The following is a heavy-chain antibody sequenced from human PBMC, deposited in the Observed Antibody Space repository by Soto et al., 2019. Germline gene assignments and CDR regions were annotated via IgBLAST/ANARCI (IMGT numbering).Heavy chain of an antibody. CDR3: ARASDDSSGYIID. J-gene: IGHJ1*01. Sequence: PSETLSLTCTVSGGSISSGGYYWSWIRQHPGKGLEWIGYIYYSGSTYYNPSLKSRVTISVDTSKNQFSLKLSSVTAADTAVYYCARASDDSSGYIIDWGQGTLVTVSS. CDR2: IYYSGST. D-gene: IGHD3-22*01. CDR1: GGSISSGGYY. V-gene: IGHV4-31*03.